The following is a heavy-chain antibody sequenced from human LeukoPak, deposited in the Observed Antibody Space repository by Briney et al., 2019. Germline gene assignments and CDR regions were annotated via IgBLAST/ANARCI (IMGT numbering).Heavy chain of an antibody. D-gene: IGHD2-15*01. J-gene: IGHJ4*02. CDR3: ARGVVVAATYQSGAFDY. V-gene: IGHV3-21*01. Sequence: RAGGSLRLSCAASGFSFSDSDVHWVRQAPGKGLEWVSSISSSSSYIYYADSVKGRFTISRDNAKNSLYLQMNSLRAEDTAVYYCARGVVVAATYQSGAFDYWGQGTLVTVSS. CDR1: GFSFSDSD. CDR2: ISSSSSYI.